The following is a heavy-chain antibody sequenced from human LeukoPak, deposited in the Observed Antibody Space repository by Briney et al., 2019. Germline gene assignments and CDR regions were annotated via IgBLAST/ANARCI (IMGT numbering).Heavy chain of an antibody. CDR1: GFSFSTYS. J-gene: IGHJ4*02. CDR2: IYNSGSKT. Sequence: GGSLRLSCTASGFSFSTYSMTWVRQGPGRGLEWVSSIYNSGSKTFYADSVKGRFTISRDNSKNTLYLQMNSLTAEDTAVYYCSKDVVPDSGWDLDYWGQGTLVTVSS. CDR3: SKDVVPDSGWDLDY. V-gene: IGHV3-23*05. D-gene: IGHD6-19*01.